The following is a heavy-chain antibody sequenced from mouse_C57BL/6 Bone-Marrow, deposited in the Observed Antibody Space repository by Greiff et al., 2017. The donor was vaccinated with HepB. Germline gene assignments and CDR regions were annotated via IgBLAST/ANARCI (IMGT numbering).Heavy chain of an antibody. J-gene: IGHJ4*01. CDR1: GYSITSGYY. Sequence: EVKLMESGPGLVKPSQSLSLTCSVTGYSITSGYYWNWIRQFPGNKLEWMGYISYDGSNNYNPSLKNRISITRDTSKNQFFLKLNSVTTEDTATYYCAREWFYYYAMDYWGQGTSVTVSS. D-gene: IGHD1-1*02. CDR3: AREWFYYYAMDY. V-gene: IGHV3-6*01. CDR2: ISYDGSN.